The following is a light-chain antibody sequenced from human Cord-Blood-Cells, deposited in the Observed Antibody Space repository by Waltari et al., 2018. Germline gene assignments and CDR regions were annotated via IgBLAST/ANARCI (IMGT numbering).Light chain of an antibody. V-gene: IGLV2-11*01. CDR2: DVS. CDR1: SSYAGGYNY. CDR3: CSYAGSSWV. Sequence: QSALTQPRSVSGSPGQSVTISCTGTSSYAGGYNYVSWYQQHPGKAPKLMIYDVSKRPSGVPDRFSGSKSGNTASLTISGLQAEDEADYYCCSYAGSSWVFGGGTKLTVL. J-gene: IGLJ3*02.